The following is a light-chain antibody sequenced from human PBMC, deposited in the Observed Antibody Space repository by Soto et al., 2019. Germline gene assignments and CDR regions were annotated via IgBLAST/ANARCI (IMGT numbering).Light chain of an antibody. J-gene: IGKJ1*01. CDR3: QQYNNWPWT. CDR2: DAS. CDR1: QYVSTF. V-gene: IGKV3-15*01. Sequence: EIVLTQSPATLSVSPGERVSLSCRASQYVSTFVAWYQHKPGQAPRALIYDASTRATGVPARFSGSGSGTEFTLSISSLQSEDSAVYYCQQYNNWPWTFGQGTKVEIK.